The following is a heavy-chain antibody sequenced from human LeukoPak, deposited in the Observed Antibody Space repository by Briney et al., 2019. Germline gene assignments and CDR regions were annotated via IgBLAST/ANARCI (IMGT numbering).Heavy chain of an antibody. Sequence: ASVKVSCKASGGTFSSYAISWVRQAPGQGLEWMGGIIPIFGTANYAQKFQGRVTITTDESTSTAYMELSSLRSEDTAVYYCAREGGYYGGNPEGPNWFDPWGQGTLVTVSS. CDR2: IIPIFGTA. V-gene: IGHV1-69*05. D-gene: IGHD4-23*01. CDR3: AREGGYYGGNPEGPNWFDP. J-gene: IGHJ5*02. CDR1: GGTFSSYA.